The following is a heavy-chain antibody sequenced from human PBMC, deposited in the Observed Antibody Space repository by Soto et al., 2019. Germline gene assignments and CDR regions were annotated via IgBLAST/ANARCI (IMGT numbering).Heavy chain of an antibody. J-gene: IGHJ4*02. CDR3: ARGVWLATIKPYFAY. Sequence: PSETLSLTCTVSGGSISSYYWSWIRQSPGKGLEWIGYIYYSGSTNYNPSLKSRVAISLDTSKNQFSLMLSSVTAADTAVYYCARGVWLATIKPYFAYWGQGTLVTVSS. CDR2: IYYSGST. D-gene: IGHD5-12*01. V-gene: IGHV4-59*01. CDR1: GGSISSYY.